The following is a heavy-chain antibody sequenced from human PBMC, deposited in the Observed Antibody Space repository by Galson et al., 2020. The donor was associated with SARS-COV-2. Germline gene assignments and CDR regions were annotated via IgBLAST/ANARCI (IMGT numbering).Heavy chain of an antibody. Sequence: ETSETLPLTCTVSGGPISTTSYSWGWIRQPPGKGLEWIATIYSGGGTDFNPSLKSRATISLDTSKNQFSLKLSSVTATDMAIYYCARHRLYSFISVSGWGWGIGSWGQGTLVTVSS. CDR1: GGPISTTSYS. CDR2: IYSGGGT. J-gene: IGHJ4*02. V-gene: IGHV4-39*01. D-gene: IGHD6-19*01. CDR3: ARHRLYSFISVSGWGWGIGS.